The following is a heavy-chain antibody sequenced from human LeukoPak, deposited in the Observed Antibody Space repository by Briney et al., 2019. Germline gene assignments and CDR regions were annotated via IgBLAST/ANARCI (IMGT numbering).Heavy chain of an antibody. CDR3: ARLSGERGDV. V-gene: IGHV4-39*01. CDR2: IYYSGST. D-gene: IGHD3-10*01. J-gene: IGHJ6*02. CDR1: GGSISSSTYY. Sequence: SETLSLTCTVSGGSISSSTYYWGWIRQPRGKGLEWIETIYYSGSTYYNPYGKSRVTIPVDMTKNQFSLKLSSVTAADTAVYYCARLSGERGDVWGQGTTVTVSS.